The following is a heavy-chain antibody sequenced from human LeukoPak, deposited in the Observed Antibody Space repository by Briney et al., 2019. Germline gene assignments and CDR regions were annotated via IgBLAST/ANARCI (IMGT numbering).Heavy chain of an antibody. CDR2: IFPGDSDT. D-gene: IGHD2-21*01. Sequence: GESLKISCKGSGYSVTSYWIGWVRHMSGKGLEWMGIIFPGDSDTRYSPSFQGQVTVSANKSTSTAYLQWSSLKASDTAMYYCARHEDSTSFDYWGQGTLVTVSS. V-gene: IGHV5-51*01. J-gene: IGHJ4*02. CDR3: ARHEDSTSFDY. CDR1: GYSVTSYW.